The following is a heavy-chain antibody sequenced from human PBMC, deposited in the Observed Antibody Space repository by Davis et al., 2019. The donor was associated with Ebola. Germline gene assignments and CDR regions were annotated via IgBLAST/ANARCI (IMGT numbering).Heavy chain of an antibody. V-gene: IGHV4-34*01. CDR3: ARDSVGCSTSCSDY. CDR1: GGSFSGYY. CDR2: INHSGST. Sequence: PSETLSLTCAVYGGSFSGYYWSWIRQPPGKGLEWIGEINHSGSTNYNPSLKSRVTISVDTSKNLFSLKLSSVTAADTAVYYCARDSVGCSTSCSDYWGQGTLVTVSS. D-gene: IGHD2-2*01. J-gene: IGHJ4*02.